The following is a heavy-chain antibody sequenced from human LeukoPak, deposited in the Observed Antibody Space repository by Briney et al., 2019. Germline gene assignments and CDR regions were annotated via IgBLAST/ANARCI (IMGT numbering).Heavy chain of an antibody. CDR2: ISSSSSYI. Sequence: PGGSLRLSCAASGFTFSSYSMNWVRQAPGKGLEWVSSISSSSSYIYYADSVKGRFTISRDNAKNSLYLQMNCLRAEDTAVYYCARDLVTIFRNFDYWGQGTLVTVSS. CDR1: GFTFSSYS. CDR3: ARDLVTIFRNFDY. J-gene: IGHJ4*02. D-gene: IGHD3-9*01. V-gene: IGHV3-21*01.